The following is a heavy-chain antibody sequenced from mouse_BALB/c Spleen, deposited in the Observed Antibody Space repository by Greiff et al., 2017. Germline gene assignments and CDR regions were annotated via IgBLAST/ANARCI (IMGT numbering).Heavy chain of an antibody. CDR2: ISYSGST. Sequence: EVKLQESGPGLVKPSQSLSLTCTVTGYSITSDYAWNWIRQFPGNKLEWMGYISYSGSTSYNPSLKSRISITRDTSKNQFFLQLNSVTTEDTATYYCASTVVDPYAMDYWGQGTSVTVSS. J-gene: IGHJ4*01. D-gene: IGHD1-1*01. CDR1: GYSITSDYA. V-gene: IGHV3-2*02. CDR3: ASTVVDPYAMDY.